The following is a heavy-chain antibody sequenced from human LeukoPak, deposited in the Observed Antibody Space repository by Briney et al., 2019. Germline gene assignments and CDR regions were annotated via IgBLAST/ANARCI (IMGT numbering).Heavy chain of an antibody. CDR3: ARAGMNPITMVRKEDAFDI. CDR2: IKQDGSEK. D-gene: IGHD3-10*01. CDR1: GFTFSSYW. Sequence: GGSLRLSCAASGFTFSSYWMSWVRQAPGKGLEWVANIKQDGSEKYYVDSVKGRFTISRDNAKNSLYLQMNSLRAEDTAVYYCARAGMNPITMVRKEDAFDIWGQGTMVTVSS. J-gene: IGHJ3*02. V-gene: IGHV3-7*01.